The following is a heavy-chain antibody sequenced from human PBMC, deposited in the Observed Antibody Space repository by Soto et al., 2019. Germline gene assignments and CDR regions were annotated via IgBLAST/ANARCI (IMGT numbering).Heavy chain of an antibody. CDR3: FWSGYSYYYYGMDV. CDR1: GFTFSSYG. V-gene: IGHV3-33*03. CDR2: IRCDGSNK. J-gene: IGHJ6*02. D-gene: IGHD3-3*01. Sequence: GGSLRLSCAPSGFTFSSYGMHWARQAPGKGLEWVSVIRCDGSNKVYADSVKGRFTISRDNAKNSLYLQMNSLRAEDTAVYYDFWSGYSYYYYGMDVWGQGTTVTVSS.